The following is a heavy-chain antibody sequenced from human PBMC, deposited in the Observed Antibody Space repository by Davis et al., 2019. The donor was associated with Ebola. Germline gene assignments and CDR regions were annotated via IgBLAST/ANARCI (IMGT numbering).Heavy chain of an antibody. J-gene: IGHJ4*02. Sequence: GESLKISCAASGLTVSSNYMSWIRQAPGKGLEWVSTVYSACTTRCTDYSDSVKGRFTISRDNSKNILILQMNNLRAEDTAVYYCARQYSTIWYHFDYFDYWGQGVLDTVSS. V-gene: IGHV3-66*04. D-gene: IGHD6-13*01. CDR2: VYSACTTRCT. CDR3: ARQYSTIWYHFDYFDY. CDR1: GLTVSSNY.